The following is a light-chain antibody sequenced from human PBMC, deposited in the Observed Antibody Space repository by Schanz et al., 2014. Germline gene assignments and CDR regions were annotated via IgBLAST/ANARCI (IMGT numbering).Light chain of an antibody. V-gene: IGLV2-11*01. J-gene: IGLJ3*02. Sequence: QSALTQPRSVSGSPGQSVTISCTGTSSDVGGYNYVSWYQQHPGKAPKLMIYDVTKRPSGVPDRFSGSKSGNTASLTISGLQAEDEADYYCSSYTSIGTRVFGGGTKLTV. CDR2: DVT. CDR3: SSYTSIGTRV. CDR1: SSDVGGYNY.